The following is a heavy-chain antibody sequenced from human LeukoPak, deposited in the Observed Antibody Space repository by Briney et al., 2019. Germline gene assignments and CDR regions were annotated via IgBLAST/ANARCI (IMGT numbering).Heavy chain of an antibody. V-gene: IGHV4-30-2*01. CDR1: GGSISSGGYY. D-gene: IGHD2-2*01. CDR3: ASSLYQLLLLDY. J-gene: IGHJ4*02. Sequence: SETLSLTCTVSGGSISSGGYYWSWIRQPPGKGLEWIGYIYHSGSTYYNPSLKSRVTISVDRSKNQFSLKLSSVTAADTAVYYCASSLYQLLLLDYWGQGTLVTVSS. CDR2: IYHSGST.